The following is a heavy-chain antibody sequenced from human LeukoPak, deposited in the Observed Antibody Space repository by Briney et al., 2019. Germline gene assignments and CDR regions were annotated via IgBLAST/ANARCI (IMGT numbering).Heavy chain of an antibody. Sequence: GGSLRLSCAASGFTVSTNYMSWVRQAPGKGLEWVSVICSGGSTYYADSVKGRFTISRDNPKNMLYLQMSSLRAEDTAVYYCARGSAYSHWGQGTLVTVSS. CDR2: ICSGGST. D-gene: IGHD3-22*01. V-gene: IGHV3-66*02. CDR1: GFTVSTNY. CDR3: ARGSAYSH. J-gene: IGHJ4*02.